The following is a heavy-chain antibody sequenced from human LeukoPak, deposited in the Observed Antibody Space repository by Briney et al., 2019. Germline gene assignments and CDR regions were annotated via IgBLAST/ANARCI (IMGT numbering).Heavy chain of an antibody. V-gene: IGHV4-34*01. J-gene: IGHJ4*02. Sequence: SETLSLTCAVYGGSLSGYYWSWIRQPPGKGLEWIGEINHSGSTNYNPSLKSRVTISVDTSKNQFSLKLSSVTAADTAVYYCARRSLYCSSTSCYGFDYWGQGTLVTVSS. D-gene: IGHD2-2*01. CDR1: GGSLSGYY. CDR2: INHSGST. CDR3: ARRSLYCSSTSCYGFDY.